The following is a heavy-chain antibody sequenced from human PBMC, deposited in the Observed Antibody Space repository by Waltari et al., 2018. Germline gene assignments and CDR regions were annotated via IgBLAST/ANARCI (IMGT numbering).Heavy chain of an antibody. CDR3: ARSLVVAATPYY. D-gene: IGHD2-15*01. CDR2: IYYSGST. CDR1: GFTFSSYA. J-gene: IGHJ4*02. V-gene: IGHV4-59*05. Sequence: VQLLESGGGLVQPGGSLRLSCAASGFTFSSYAMSWVRQAPGKGLEWIGSIYYSGSTYYNPSLKSRVTISVDTSKNQFSLKLSSVTAADTAVYYCARSLVVAATPYYWGQGTLVTVSS.